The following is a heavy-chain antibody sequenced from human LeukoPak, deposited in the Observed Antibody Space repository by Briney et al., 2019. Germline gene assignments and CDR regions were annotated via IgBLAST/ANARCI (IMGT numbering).Heavy chain of an antibody. CDR1: GFTFSNAW. D-gene: IGHD3-10*01. V-gene: IGHV3-15*01. CDR2: IKSKTDGGTT. Sequence: GGSLRLSCAASGFTFSNAWMSWVRQAPGKGLEWVGRIKSKTDGGTTDYAAPVKGRFTISRDDSKNTLYLQMNSLKTEDTAVYYCTTAPYYYGSGSIWGQGTLVTVSS. CDR3: TTAPYYYGSGSI. J-gene: IGHJ4*02.